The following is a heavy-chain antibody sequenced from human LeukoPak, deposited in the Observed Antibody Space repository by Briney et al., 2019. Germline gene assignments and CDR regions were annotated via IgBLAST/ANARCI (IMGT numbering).Heavy chain of an antibody. J-gene: IGHJ2*01. D-gene: IGHD1-14*01. CDR2: IKQDGSEK. Sequence: GGSLRLSCAASGFTFSNSWMSWVRQAPGKGLEWVANIKQDGSEKYYVDSVKGRFTISRDNAKNSLYLQMNSLRAEDTAVYYCARVSESEWSFDLWGRGTLVTVSS. CDR3: ARVSESEWSFDL. V-gene: IGHV3-7*01. CDR1: GFTFSNSW.